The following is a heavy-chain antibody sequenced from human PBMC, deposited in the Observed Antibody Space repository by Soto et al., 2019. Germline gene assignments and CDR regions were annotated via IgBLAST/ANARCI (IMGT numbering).Heavy chain of an antibody. J-gene: IGHJ5*02. V-gene: IGHV1-3*01. Sequence: ASVKVSCKASGYTFTSYAMHWVRQAPGQRLEWMGWINAGNGNTKYSQKFQGRVTITRDTSASTAYMELSSLRSEDTAVYYCAREVDWSGYCWFDPWGQGTLVTVSS. D-gene: IGHD3-3*01. CDR3: AREVDWSGYCWFDP. CDR2: INAGNGNT. CDR1: GYTFTSYA.